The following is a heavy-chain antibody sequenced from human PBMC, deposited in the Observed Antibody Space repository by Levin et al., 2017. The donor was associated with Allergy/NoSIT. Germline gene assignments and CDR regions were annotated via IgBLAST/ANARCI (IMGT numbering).Heavy chain of an antibody. Sequence: RTGGSLRLSCAASGFTFSSYSMNWVRQAPGKGLEWVSYISSSRRTIYYADSVKGRFTISRDNAKNSLYLQMNSLRAEDTALYYCARSSHNWNDVVLDYWGQGTLVTVSS. CDR3: ARSSHNWNDVVLDY. CDR1: GFTFSSYS. CDR2: ISSSRRTI. V-gene: IGHV3-48*01. J-gene: IGHJ4*02. D-gene: IGHD1-20*01.